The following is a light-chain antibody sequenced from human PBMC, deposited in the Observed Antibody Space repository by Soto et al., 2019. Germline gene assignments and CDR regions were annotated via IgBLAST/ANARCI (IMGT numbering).Light chain of an antibody. V-gene: IGKV3-11*01. J-gene: IGKJ3*01. Sequence: EIVLTQSPATRSFSPGERATLSCRASQSVGSYLAWYQQKPGQAPRLLIYGASNRAPGIPARFSGSGSGTDFTLTISSLEPEDFAVYHCLQRSIGFTFGPGNKVDIK. CDR2: GAS. CDR1: QSVGSY. CDR3: LQRSIGFT.